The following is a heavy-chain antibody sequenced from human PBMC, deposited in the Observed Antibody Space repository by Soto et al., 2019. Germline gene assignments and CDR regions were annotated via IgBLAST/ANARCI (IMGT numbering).Heavy chain of an antibody. CDR3: ARGMTTVTTIDY. J-gene: IGHJ4*02. Sequence: QLQLQESGSGLVKPSQTLSLTCAVSGGSISSGGYSWSWIRQPPGKGLEWIGYIYHSGSTYYNPSLKSRVSKSVDRSKNQFSLNLSSVTAADTAVYYCARGMTTVTTIDYWGQGTLVTVSS. CDR1: GGSISSGGYS. CDR2: IYHSGST. D-gene: IGHD4-4*01. V-gene: IGHV4-30-2*01.